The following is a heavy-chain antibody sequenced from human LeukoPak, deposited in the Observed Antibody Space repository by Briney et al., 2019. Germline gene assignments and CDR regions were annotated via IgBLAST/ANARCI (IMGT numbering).Heavy chain of an antibody. CDR1: GGSISSGGYY. J-gene: IGHJ4*02. Sequence: SETLSLTCTVSGGSISSGGYYWSWIRQHPGKGLEWIGYIYYSGSTYYNPSLKSRVTISVDTSKNQFSLKLSSVTAADTAVYYCARAEATMVYFDYWGQGTLVTVSS. CDR3: ARAEATMVYFDY. D-gene: IGHD5-12*01. V-gene: IGHV4-31*03. CDR2: IYYSGST.